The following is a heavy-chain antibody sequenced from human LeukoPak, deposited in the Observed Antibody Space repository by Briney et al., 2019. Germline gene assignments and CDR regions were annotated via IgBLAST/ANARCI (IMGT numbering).Heavy chain of an antibody. Sequence: GGSLRLSCAASGFTFSSYAMSWVRQAPGKGLEWVSAISGSGGSTYYADSVKGRFTISRDNSKNTLYLQMNSLRAEDTAVYYCAKDQSLRCYPVDAFDIWGQGTMVTVSS. D-gene: IGHD4/OR15-4a*01. CDR3: AKDQSLRCYPVDAFDI. CDR1: GFTFSSYA. CDR2: ISGSGGST. V-gene: IGHV3-23*01. J-gene: IGHJ3*02.